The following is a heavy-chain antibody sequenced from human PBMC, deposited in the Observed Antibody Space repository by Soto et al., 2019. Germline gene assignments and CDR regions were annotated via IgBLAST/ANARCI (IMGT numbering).Heavy chain of an antibody. Sequence: EVQLLESGGGLVQPGGSLRLSCAASGFTFGNYAMIWVRQAPGKGLEWVSTISGGGDGTYYADSVRGRFTISRENSRNTVYLKMNSLSAEDTAVYYCAKKGLGSLATYCSTGDCHYAFDIWGQGTMVTVSS. J-gene: IGHJ3*02. CDR2: ISGGGDGT. D-gene: IGHD2-15*01. CDR1: GFTFGNYA. V-gene: IGHV3-23*01. CDR3: AKKGLGSLATYCSTGDCHYAFDI.